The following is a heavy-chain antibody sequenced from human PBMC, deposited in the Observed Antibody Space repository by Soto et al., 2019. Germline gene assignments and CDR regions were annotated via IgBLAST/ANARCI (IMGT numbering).Heavy chain of an antibody. Sequence: SETLSLTCAVYGVSLSGVSLSDYYWSWIRQPPGKGLEWIGEINHRGSTNYNPSLTSRVTISVDTSKTQFSLKLTSVTAADTAVYYCARLVVDCSSTSCYLRSPPESWFDPWGQGTQVTVSS. V-gene: IGHV4-34*01. CDR1: GVSLSGVSLSDYY. D-gene: IGHD2-2*01. CDR2: INHRGST. CDR3: ARLVVDCSSTSCYLRSPPESWFDP. J-gene: IGHJ5*02.